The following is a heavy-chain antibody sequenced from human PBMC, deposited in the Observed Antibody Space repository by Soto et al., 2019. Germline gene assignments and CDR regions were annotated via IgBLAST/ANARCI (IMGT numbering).Heavy chain of an antibody. CDR1: GFTFSSYE. J-gene: IGHJ4*02. CDR2: ISSSGSTI. CDR3: ASPWYGDYDY. Sequence: GGSLRLSCAASGFTFSSYEMNWVRQAPGKGLEWVSYISSSGSTIYYADSVKGRFTISRDNAKNSLYLQMNSLRAEGTAVYYCASPWYGDYDYWGQGTLVTVSS. D-gene: IGHD4-17*01. V-gene: IGHV3-48*03.